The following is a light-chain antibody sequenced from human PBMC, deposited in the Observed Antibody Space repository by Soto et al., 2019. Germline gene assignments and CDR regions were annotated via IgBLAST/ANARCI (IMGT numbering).Light chain of an antibody. Sequence: DIQMTQSPSSLSASVGDRVTITCRASQSISSYLNWYQQKPGKAPKLLIYAASSLQSGVPSRFSGSGSGTDFTLTISSLQPEYFATYYCQQSYSTPHTFCQGTKREMK. CDR3: QQSYSTPHT. CDR2: AAS. CDR1: QSISSY. J-gene: IGKJ2*01. V-gene: IGKV1-39*01.